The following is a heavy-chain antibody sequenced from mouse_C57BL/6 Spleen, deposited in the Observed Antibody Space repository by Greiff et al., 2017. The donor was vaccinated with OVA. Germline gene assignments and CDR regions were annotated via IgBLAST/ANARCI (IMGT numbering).Heavy chain of an antibody. Sequence: QVQLQQPGAELVKPGASVKLSCKASGYTFTSYWMQWVKQRPGQGLEWIGEIDPSDSYTNYNQKFKGKATLTVDTSSSTAYMQLSSLTSEDSAVYYCARRNYDYEAMDYWGQGTSVTVSS. CDR2: IDPSDSYT. CDR1: GYTFTSYW. D-gene: IGHD1-1*02. V-gene: IGHV1-50*01. CDR3: ARRNYDYEAMDY. J-gene: IGHJ4*01.